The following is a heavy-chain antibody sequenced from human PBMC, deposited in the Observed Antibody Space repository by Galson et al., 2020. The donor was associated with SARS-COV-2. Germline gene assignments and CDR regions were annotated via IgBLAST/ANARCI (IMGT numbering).Heavy chain of an antibody. V-gene: IGHV3-73*01. CDR2: IRSKANNRAT. D-gene: IGHD2-15*01. CDR3: TIRLQSLDPKFDY. Sequence: QAGGSLRLSCAASGFIFSDSAIHWVRQASGKGLEWVGRIRSKANNRATSYAESVRGRFTISTDDSKNTAVLHLNSLKTEDTAVYYCTIRLQSLDPKFDYWGQGALVTVSS. CDR1: GFIFSDSA. J-gene: IGHJ4*02.